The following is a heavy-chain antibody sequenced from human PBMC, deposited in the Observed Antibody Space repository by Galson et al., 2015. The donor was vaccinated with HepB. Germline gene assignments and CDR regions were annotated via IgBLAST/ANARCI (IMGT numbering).Heavy chain of an antibody. CDR1: GFSFDDYT. J-gene: IGHJ3*02. CDR3: AKDIGYGDYDDAFDM. CDR2: FSWDGNT. V-gene: IGHV3-43*01. D-gene: IGHD4-17*01. Sequence: SLRLSCAASGFSFDDYTMHWVRQAPGKGLEWISLFSWDGNTYYADSVKGRFTISRDNSKNSLYLQMNSPRTEDTALYYCAKDIGYGDYDDAFDMWGQGTMVTVSS.